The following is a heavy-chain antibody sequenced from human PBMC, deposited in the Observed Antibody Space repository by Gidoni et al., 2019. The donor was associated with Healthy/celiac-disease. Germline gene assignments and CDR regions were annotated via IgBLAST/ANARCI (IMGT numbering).Heavy chain of an antibody. CDR3: AKDRFMSSYGMDV. CDR1: GFTFSSYG. D-gene: IGHD3-16*01. J-gene: IGHJ6*02. V-gene: IGHV3-30*18. Sequence: GGVVQPGRSLRLSCAASGFTFSSYGMHWVRQAPGKGLEWVAVISYDGSNKYYADSVKGRFTISRDNSKNTLYLQMNSLRAEDTAVYYCAKDRFMSSYGMDVWGQGTTVTVSS. CDR2: ISYDGSNK.